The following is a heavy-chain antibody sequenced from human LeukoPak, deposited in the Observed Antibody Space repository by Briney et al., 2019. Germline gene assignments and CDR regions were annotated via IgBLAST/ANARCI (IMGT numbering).Heavy chain of an antibody. CDR2: ISYDGSNK. Sequence: GGSLRLSCAASGFTFSSYAMHWVRQAPGKGLEWVAVISYDGSNKYYADSVKGRFTISRDNSKNTLYLQMNSLRAEDTAVYYCAKFTRWELPLGAFDIWGQGTMVTVSS. J-gene: IGHJ3*02. CDR1: GFTFSSYA. D-gene: IGHD1-26*01. V-gene: IGHV3-30*18. CDR3: AKFTRWELPLGAFDI.